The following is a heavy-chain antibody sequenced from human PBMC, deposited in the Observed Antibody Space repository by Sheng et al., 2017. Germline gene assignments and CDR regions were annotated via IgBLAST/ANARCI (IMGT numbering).Heavy chain of an antibody. Sequence: QVQLVESGGGLVEPGGSLRLSCAASGFTFSDYYMNWIRQAPGKGLEWVSYISSSSSYTNYADSVKGRFTISRDNAKNSLYLQMNNLRAEDTAVYYCARDREKIVGAIDYWGQGTLVTVSS. V-gene: IGHV3-11*05. CDR2: ISSSSSYT. D-gene: IGHD1-26*01. CDR3: ARDREKIVGAIDY. J-gene: IGHJ4*02. CDR1: GFTFSDYY.